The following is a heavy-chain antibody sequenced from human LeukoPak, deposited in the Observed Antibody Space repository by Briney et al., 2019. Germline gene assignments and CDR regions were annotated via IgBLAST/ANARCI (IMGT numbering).Heavy chain of an antibody. D-gene: IGHD3-16*01. Sequence: GSLRLSCTASGFNFSTYEMTWVRQAPGKGLEWLSYIDYSGSSIYYGDSVEGRFTVSRDNVKNSLYLQMNSLRVDDTAVYYCARAFALDYCGQGTLVTVSS. CDR2: IDYSGSSI. CDR1: GFNFSTYE. V-gene: IGHV3-48*03. CDR3: ARAFALDY. J-gene: IGHJ4*02.